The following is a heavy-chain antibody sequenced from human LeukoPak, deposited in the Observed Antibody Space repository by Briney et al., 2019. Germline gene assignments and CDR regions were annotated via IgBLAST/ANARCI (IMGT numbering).Heavy chain of an antibody. CDR1: GFTFTRYW. J-gene: IGHJ4*02. V-gene: IGHV3-74*01. Sequence: GGSLRLSCTASGFTFTRYWMHWVRQAPGKGLVWVSRINTDGSSTAYADSVKGRFTISRDNAKNTVYLQMNSLRAEDTAVYYCARVQNEWQLLPGFDYWGQGTLVTVSS. D-gene: IGHD1-26*01. CDR3: ARVQNEWQLLPGFDY. CDR2: INTDGSST.